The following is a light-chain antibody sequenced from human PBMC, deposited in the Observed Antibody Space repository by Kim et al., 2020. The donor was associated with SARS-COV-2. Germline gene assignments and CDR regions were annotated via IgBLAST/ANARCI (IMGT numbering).Light chain of an antibody. CDR2: DNH. Sequence: GQKVTISCAGSSSNIGNGDVSWYQQLPGTAPKLLIYDNHKRPSNVPDRVSGSKSGTSATLAITGLQTGDEADYYCETWDSSLSAVVFGGGTQLTVL. CDR1: SSNIGNGD. CDR3: ETWDSSLSAVV. V-gene: IGLV1-51*01. J-gene: IGLJ2*01.